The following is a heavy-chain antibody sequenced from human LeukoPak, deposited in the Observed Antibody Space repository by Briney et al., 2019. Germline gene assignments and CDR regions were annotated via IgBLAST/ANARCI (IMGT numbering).Heavy chain of an antibody. Sequence: PGGSLRLSCAASGFTSSSYAMSWVRQAPGKGLEWVSAISGSGGSTYYADSVKGRFTISRDNSKNTLYLQMNSLRAEDTAVYYCAKIPMIVVVITTGAFDIWGQGTMVTVSS. CDR1: GFTSSSYA. CDR2: ISGSGGST. CDR3: AKIPMIVVVITTGAFDI. D-gene: IGHD3-22*01. J-gene: IGHJ3*02. V-gene: IGHV3-23*01.